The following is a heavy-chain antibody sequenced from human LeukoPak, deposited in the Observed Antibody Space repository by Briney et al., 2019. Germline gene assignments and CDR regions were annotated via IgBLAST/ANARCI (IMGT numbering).Heavy chain of an antibody. CDR2: ISGRGGST. J-gene: IGHJ4*02. CDR1: GFTFSSYA. D-gene: IGHD2-8*01. CDR3: AKDRSCTNDICHGDFDY. Sequence: GGSLRLSCAASGFTFSSYAVSWVRQAPGKGLEWVSSISGRGGSTYSADSVKGRFTISRDNSKNTLYLQMNSLRAEDTALYYCAKDRSCTNDICHGDFDYWGQGTLVTVSS. V-gene: IGHV3-23*01.